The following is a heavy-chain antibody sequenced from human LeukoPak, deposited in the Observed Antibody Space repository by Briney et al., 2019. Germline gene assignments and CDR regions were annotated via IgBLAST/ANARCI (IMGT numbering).Heavy chain of an antibody. CDR3: ARGGYCSGGICYSYNAFDV. CDR1: GFTFSSYA. D-gene: IGHD2-15*01. V-gene: IGHV3-23*01. CDR2: IRGSGGST. J-gene: IGHJ3*01. Sequence: GGSLRLFCAASGFTFSSYAMSWVRPAPGKGLEWVWAIRGSGGSTYYADSVEGRFTISRHNSKNALYLQMNSLRAEDTAVYYCARGGYCSGGICYSYNAFDVWGQGTMVTVSS.